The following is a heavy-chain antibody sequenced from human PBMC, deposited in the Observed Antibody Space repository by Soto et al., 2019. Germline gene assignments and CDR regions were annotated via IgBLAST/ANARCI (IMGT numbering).Heavy chain of an antibody. CDR2: ISGSGGST. Sequence: GGSLRLSCAASGFTFSSYAMSWVRQAPGKGLEWVSAISGSGGSTYYADSVKGRFTISRDNSKNTLYLQMNSLRAEDTAVYYCAKVVTYYYDSSGSNFKDYWGQGTLVTVSS. J-gene: IGHJ4*02. D-gene: IGHD3-22*01. CDR1: GFTFSSYA. CDR3: AKVVTYYYDSSGSNFKDY. V-gene: IGHV3-23*01.